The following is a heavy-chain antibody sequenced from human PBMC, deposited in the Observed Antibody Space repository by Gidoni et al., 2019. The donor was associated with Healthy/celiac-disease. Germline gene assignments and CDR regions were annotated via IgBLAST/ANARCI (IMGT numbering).Heavy chain of an antibody. CDR2: IKSKTDGGTT. V-gene: IGHV3-15*01. CDR1: GFTFSNAW. D-gene: IGHD3-3*01. Sequence: EVQLVESGGGLVKPGGSLRLSCAASGFTFSNAWMSWVRQAPGKGLAWVGLIKSKTDGGTTDYAAPVKGRFTISRDDSKNTLYLQMNSLKTEDTAVYYCTTDVWSGYPGHYWGQGTLVTVSS. J-gene: IGHJ4*02. CDR3: TTDVWSGYPGHY.